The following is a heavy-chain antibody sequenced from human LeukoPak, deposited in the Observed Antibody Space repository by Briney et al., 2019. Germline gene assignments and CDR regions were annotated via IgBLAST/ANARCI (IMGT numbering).Heavy chain of an antibody. Sequence: GASVKVSCKASGYTFTSYGISWVRQAPGQGLEWMGWISAYNGNTNYAQKLQGRVTMTTDTSTSTAYMELRSLRSDDTAVYYCARDHPTSDWPANYYYYYGMDVWGQRTTVTVSS. CDR3: ARDHPTSDWPANYYYYYGMDV. D-gene: IGHD3-9*01. V-gene: IGHV1-18*01. J-gene: IGHJ6*02. CDR1: GYTFTSYG. CDR2: ISAYNGNT.